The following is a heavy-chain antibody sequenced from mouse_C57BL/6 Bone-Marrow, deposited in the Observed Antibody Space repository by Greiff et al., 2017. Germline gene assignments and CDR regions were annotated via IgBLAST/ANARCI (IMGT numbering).Heavy chain of an antibody. Sequence: HVQLQPPGAELVKPGASVKMSCKASGYTFTSYWITWVKQRPGQGLAWIGDIYPGSGSTNYNEKFKSKATLTVDTSSSTAYMQLSSLTSEDSAVYYCARSNWVYAMDYWGQGTSVTGSS. CDR2: IYPGSGST. CDR1: GYTFTSYW. D-gene: IGHD4-1*01. J-gene: IGHJ4*01. CDR3: ARSNWVYAMDY. V-gene: IGHV1-55*01.